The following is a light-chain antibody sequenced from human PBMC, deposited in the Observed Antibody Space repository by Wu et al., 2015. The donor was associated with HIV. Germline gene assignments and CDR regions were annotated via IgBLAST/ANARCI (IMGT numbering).Light chain of an antibody. CDR2: AAS. J-gene: IGKJ5*01. CDR3: QQSYSTVT. Sequence: PSSLSASVGDRVTITCRASQSISSYLNWYQQKPGKAPKLLIYAASSLQSGVPSRFSGSGSGTDFTLTISSLQPEDFATYYCQQSYSTVTFGQGTRLEIK. CDR1: QSISSY. V-gene: IGKV1-39*01.